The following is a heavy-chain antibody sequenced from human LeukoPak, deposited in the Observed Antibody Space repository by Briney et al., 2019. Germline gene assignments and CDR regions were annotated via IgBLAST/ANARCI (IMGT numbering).Heavy chain of an antibody. Sequence: SETLSLTCTVSVVSICSDYWSWIRKPPGKGLEWVGYIYYRGSTNYNPSLKSRVTISVDTSKNQFSLKLSSVTAADTAVYYCARLSGYSSGHYYSDYWGQGTLVTVSS. V-gene: IGHV4-59*03. J-gene: IGHJ4*02. CDR2: IYYRGST. CDR1: VVSICSDY. D-gene: IGHD3-22*01. CDR3: ARLSGYSSGHYYSDY.